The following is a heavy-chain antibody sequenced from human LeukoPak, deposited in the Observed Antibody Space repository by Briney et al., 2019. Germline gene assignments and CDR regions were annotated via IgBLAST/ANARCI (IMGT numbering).Heavy chain of an antibody. V-gene: IGHV4-59*01. CDR3: ASGPVPEYFQH. CDR1: GDSISSYY. Sequence: SETLSLTCTVSGDSISSYYWSWIRQPPGRGLEWIGYIYYSGSTNYNSSLRSRITISVDTSKNQFSLKLSSVTTAATAVYYCASGPVPEYFQHWGQGTLVTVSS. CDR2: IYYSGST. D-gene: IGHD2-2*01. J-gene: IGHJ1*01.